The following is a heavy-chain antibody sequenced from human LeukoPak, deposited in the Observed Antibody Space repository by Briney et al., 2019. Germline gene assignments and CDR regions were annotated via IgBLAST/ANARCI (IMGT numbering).Heavy chain of an antibody. CDR2: INSDGSST. Sequence: PGGSLRLSCAASGFTFSSYWMHWVRQAPGKGLVWVSRINSDGSSTTYADSVKGRFTISRDNAKNTLYLQMNSLRAEDTAVYYCARGKTPAVTTPFDSWGQGTLVTVSS. V-gene: IGHV3-74*01. J-gene: IGHJ4*02. CDR3: ARGKTPAVTTPFDS. CDR1: GFTFSSYW. D-gene: IGHD4-17*01.